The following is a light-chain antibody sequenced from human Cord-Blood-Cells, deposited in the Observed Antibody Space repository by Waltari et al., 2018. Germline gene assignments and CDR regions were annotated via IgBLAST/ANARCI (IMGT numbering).Light chain of an antibody. CDR1: QRVSSSS. J-gene: IGKJ5*01. Sequence: EIVLTQSPCTLSLSPGEGAALSCRASQRVSSSSLAWYQQKPGQAPRLLLYGASSRATGIPDRFSGSGSGTDFTLAISRLEPEDFAVYYCQQYGSSVITCGQGTRLESK. V-gene: IGKV3-20*01. CDR2: GAS. CDR3: QQYGSSVIT.